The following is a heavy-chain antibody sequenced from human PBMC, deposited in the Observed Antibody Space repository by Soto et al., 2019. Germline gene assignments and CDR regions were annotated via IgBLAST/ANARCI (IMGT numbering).Heavy chain of an antibody. Sequence: PGGSLRLSCAASGFTFSNAWMNWVRQAPRKGLEWVGRIKSKTDGGTTDYAAPVKGRFTISRDDSKNTLYLQMNSLKTEDTAVYYCTTPFCTNGVCPNYYYYGMDVWGQGTTVTVSS. J-gene: IGHJ6*02. V-gene: IGHV3-15*07. CDR2: IKSKTDGGTT. CDR1: GFTFSNAW. D-gene: IGHD2-8*01. CDR3: TTPFCTNGVCPNYYYYGMDV.